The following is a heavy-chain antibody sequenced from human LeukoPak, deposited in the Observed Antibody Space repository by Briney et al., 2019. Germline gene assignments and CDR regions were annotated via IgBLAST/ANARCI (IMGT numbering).Heavy chain of an antibody. V-gene: IGHV4-59*01. Sequence: AESLSLTCTASGVSISSYYRSWIRQPPGKGLEWVGYIYYSGSTNYNPSLKSRATISVDTSTNQFSQKLSSVNAEDTAVYYCARVGIAALFKDHDAFDIWGQGTMVTVSS. CDR1: GVSISSYY. J-gene: IGHJ3*02. D-gene: IGHD6-6*01. CDR3: ARVGIAALFKDHDAFDI. CDR2: IYYSGST.